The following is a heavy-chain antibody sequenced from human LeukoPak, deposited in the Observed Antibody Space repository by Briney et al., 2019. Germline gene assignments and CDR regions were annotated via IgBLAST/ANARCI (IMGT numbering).Heavy chain of an antibody. D-gene: IGHD3-16*02. CDR3: ARGLNSWLSSDYYYYYMDV. CDR2: MNPNSGNT. V-gene: IGHV1-8*01. J-gene: IGHJ6*03. CDR1: GYTFTSYD. Sequence: GASVKVSCKASGYTFTSYDINWVRQATGQGLEWMGWMNPNSGNTGYAQKFQGRVTMTRNTSISTAYMELSSLRSEDTAVYYCARGLNSWLSSDYYYYYMDVWGKGTTVTISS.